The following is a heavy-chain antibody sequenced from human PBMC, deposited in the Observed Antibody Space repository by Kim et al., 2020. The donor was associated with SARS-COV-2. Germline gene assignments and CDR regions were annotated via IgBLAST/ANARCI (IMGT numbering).Heavy chain of an antibody. CDR1: GGSISSYY. V-gene: IGHV4-59*08. CDR2: IYYSGST. J-gene: IGHJ6*02. D-gene: IGHD5-18*01. Sequence: SETLSLTCTVSGGSISSYYWSWIRQPPGKGLEWIGYIYYSGSTNYNPSLKSRVTISVDTSKNQFSLKLSSVTAADTAVYYCARHQKQLWLFARRDPYYYYGMDVWGQGTTVTVSS. CDR3: ARHQKQLWLFARRDPYYYYGMDV.